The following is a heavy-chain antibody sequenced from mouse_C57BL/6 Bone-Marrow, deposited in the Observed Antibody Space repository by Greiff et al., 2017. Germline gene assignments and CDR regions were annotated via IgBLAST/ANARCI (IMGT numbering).Heavy chain of an antibody. CDR2: ISDGGSYT. CDR1: GFTFSSYA. CDR3: ARDPYYYGSSLFAY. J-gene: IGHJ3*01. Sequence: EVMLVESGGGLVKPGGSLKLSCAASGFTFSSYAMSWVRQTPEKRLEWVATISDGGSYTYYPDNVKGRFTISRDNAKNNLYLQMSHLKSEDTAMYYCARDPYYYGSSLFAYGGQGTLVTVSA. D-gene: IGHD1-1*01. V-gene: IGHV5-4*01.